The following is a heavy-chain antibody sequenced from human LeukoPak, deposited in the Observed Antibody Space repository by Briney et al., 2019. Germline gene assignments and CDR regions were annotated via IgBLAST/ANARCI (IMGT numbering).Heavy chain of an antibody. V-gene: IGHV3-21*01. J-gene: IGHJ3*02. CDR1: GFTFSDYT. CDR3: ARNLGDGAFDI. Sequence: GGSLRLSCAASGFTFSDYTMNWVRQAPGKGLEWASSISSSSSYIYFADSVRGRFTISRDNAKNSVYLPMNSLREDDTAVYYCARNLGDGAFDIWGQGTMVTVSS. CDR2: ISSSSSYI. D-gene: IGHD1-26*01.